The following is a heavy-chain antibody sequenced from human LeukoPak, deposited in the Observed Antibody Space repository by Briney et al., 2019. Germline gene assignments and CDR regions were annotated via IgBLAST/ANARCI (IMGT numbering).Heavy chain of an antibody. V-gene: IGHV4-59*01. CDR2: IYYSGST. Sequence: SETLSLTCTVSGGSISSYYWSWIRQPPGKGLEWIGYIYYSGSTNYNPSLKSRVTISVDTSKNQFSLKLSSVTAADTAVYYCARDGGRAHDAFDIWGQGTMVTVSS. D-gene: IGHD4-23*01. CDR3: ARDGGRAHDAFDI. CDR1: GGSISSYY. J-gene: IGHJ3*02.